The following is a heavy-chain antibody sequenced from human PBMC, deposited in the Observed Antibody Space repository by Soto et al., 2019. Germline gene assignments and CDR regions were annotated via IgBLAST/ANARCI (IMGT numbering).Heavy chain of an antibody. CDR2: ISWNSGSI. D-gene: IGHD2-15*01. V-gene: IGHV3-9*01. J-gene: IGHJ6*03. CDR3: AKNGPSPLPSYYYYYMDV. CDR1: GFTFDDYA. Sequence: GGSLRLSCAASGFTFDDYAMHWVRQAPGKGLEWVSGISWNSGSIGYADSVKGRFTISRDNAKNSLYLQMNSLRAEDTALYYCAKNGPSPLPSYYYYYMDVWGKGTTVTVSS.